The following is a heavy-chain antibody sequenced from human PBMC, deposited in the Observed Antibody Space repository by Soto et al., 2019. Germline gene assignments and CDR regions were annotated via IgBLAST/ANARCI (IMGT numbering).Heavy chain of an antibody. D-gene: IGHD5-18*01. Sequence: PRLSCAASGFTFSSYAMHWVRQAPGKGLEWVAVISYDGSNKYYADSVKGRFTISRDNSKNTLYLQMNSLRAEDTAVYYYARDLGYSYGYPSYYYYGMDVWGQGTTVTVSS. CDR1: GFTFSSYA. CDR2: ISYDGSNK. CDR3: ARDLGYSYGYPSYYYYGMDV. J-gene: IGHJ6*02. V-gene: IGHV3-30-3*01.